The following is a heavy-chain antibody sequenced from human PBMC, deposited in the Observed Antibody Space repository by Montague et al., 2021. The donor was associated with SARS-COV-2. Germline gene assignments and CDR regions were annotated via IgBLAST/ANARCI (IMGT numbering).Heavy chain of an antibody. CDR1: GGSFHIFS. D-gene: IGHD2-15*01. CDR3: ARFLGFCSGANCYSSGMDV. J-gene: IGHJ6*02. V-gene: IGHV4-34*01. CDR2: IDYSGDT. Sequence: SETLSLTCAVSGGSFHIFSWGWIRQSPGKGLEWIGEIDYSGDTKYNPSLKSRVTIFVEKSTNQLSLKLSSVTAAETAVYYCARFLGFCSGANCYSSGMDVWGQGTTVIVSS.